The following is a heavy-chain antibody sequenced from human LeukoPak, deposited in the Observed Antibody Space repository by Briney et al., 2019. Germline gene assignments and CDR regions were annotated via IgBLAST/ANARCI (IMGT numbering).Heavy chain of an antibody. J-gene: IGHJ5*02. V-gene: IGHV4-61*02. CDR2: IYTSGST. CDR1: GGSISSGSYY. Sequence: SQTLSLTCTVSGGSISSGSYYWSWIRQPAGKGLEWIGRIYTSGSTNYNPSLKSRVTISVDTSKNQFSLKLSSVTAADTAVYYCARALPDWFDPWGPGTPVTVSS. CDR3: ARALPDWFDP.